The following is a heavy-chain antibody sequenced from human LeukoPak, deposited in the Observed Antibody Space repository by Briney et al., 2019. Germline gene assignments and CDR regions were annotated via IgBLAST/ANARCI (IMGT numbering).Heavy chain of an antibody. CDR2: IYYTGST. CDR1: GGSISSYY. Sequence: SETLSLTCTVSGGSISSYYWSWIRQPPGKGLEWIWYIYYTGSTNYSPSLKSRVIISVDTSKNQFSLKLSSVTAADTAVYYCARLDELLAFDYWGQGTLVTVSS. CDR3: ARLDELLAFDY. J-gene: IGHJ4*02. D-gene: IGHD2-15*01. V-gene: IGHV4-59*08.